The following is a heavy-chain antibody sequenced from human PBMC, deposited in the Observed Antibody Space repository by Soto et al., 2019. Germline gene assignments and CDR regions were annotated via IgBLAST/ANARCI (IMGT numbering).Heavy chain of an antibody. Sequence: QPGGSLRLSCAASGLTFNRYWMHWVRHAPGKGLVWVSHINTDGSNTNCADSVKGRFTISRDNAKSTLFLQMNSLRDEDTAVYYCAREFCSGGNCYTYYFDPWGQGIPVTVSS. CDR1: GLTFNRYW. D-gene: IGHD2-15*01. CDR3: AREFCSGGNCYTYYFDP. CDR2: INTDGSNT. J-gene: IGHJ5*02. V-gene: IGHV3-74*01.